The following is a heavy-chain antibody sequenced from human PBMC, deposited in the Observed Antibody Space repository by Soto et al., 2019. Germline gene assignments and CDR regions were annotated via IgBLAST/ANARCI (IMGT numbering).Heavy chain of an antibody. CDR1: GFTFSSYA. CDR3: AKGGLGDYYGSGSNGMDV. J-gene: IGHJ6*02. D-gene: IGHD3-10*01. V-gene: IGHV3-23*01. CDR2: ISGSGGST. Sequence: EVQLLESGGGLVQPGGSLRLSCAASGFTFSSYAMSWVRQAPGKGLEWVSAISGSGGSTYYADSVKGRFTISRDNSKNTLYMQMNSLRAEDTAVYYCAKGGLGDYYGSGSNGMDVWGQGTTVTVSS.